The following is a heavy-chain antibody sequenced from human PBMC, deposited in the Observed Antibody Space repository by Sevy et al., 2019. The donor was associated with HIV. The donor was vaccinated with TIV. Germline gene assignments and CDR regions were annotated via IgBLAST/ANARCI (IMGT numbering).Heavy chain of an antibody. CDR3: ARGALSGSYGGPLDY. CDR2: INTVGDT. CDR1: GFTFSIYD. V-gene: IGHV3-13*01. J-gene: IGHJ4*02. Sequence: GGSPRLSCAASGFTFSIYDMHWVRQATGKGLEWVSAINTVGDTYYPGSVKGRFTISRENAKNSLYLQMNSLRAGDTAVYYCARGALSGSYGGPLDYWGQGTLVTVSS. D-gene: IGHD1-26*01.